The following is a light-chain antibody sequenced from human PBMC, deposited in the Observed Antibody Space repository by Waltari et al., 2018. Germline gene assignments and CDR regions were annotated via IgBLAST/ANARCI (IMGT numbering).Light chain of an antibody. Sequence: SYELTQPPSVSVSPGQTASITCSGDKLGDKYVCWYQQKPGQSPVLVIYQDNKRPSGIPEPFSGSNSGNTATLTISGTQAMDEADYYCQAWDRSTAYVFGTGTKVTVL. CDR3: QAWDRSTAYV. CDR1: KLGDKY. J-gene: IGLJ1*01. V-gene: IGLV3-1*01. CDR2: QDN.